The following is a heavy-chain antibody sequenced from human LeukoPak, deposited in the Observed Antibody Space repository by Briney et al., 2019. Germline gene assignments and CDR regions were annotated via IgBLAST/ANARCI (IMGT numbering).Heavy chain of an antibody. V-gene: IGHV1-18*01. J-gene: IGHJ4*02. CDR1: GYTFSTYG. D-gene: IGHD4/OR15-4a*01. CDR2: ISPYNGDI. Sequence: ASVKVSCKASGYTFSTYGISWVRQAPGQGLEWMGWISPYNGDIKYAQKLQGRLTMTTDTSTSTAYLELRSLISDDTAVYYCARVPSFQTLDYWGQGTLVTVSS. CDR3: ARVPSFQTLDY.